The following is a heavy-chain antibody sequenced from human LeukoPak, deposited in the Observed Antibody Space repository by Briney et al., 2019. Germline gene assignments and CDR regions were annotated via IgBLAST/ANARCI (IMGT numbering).Heavy chain of an antibody. Sequence: PSETLSLTCSVSGGSISSIDYYGTWVRQHPGRGLEWIGYTHHRGHIHYSPSLKNRDTISVDTSANQVSLELSSVTAADTAVYLCAGKPNSLNYFDYWGQGALVTVSS. CDR1: GGSISSIDYY. V-gene: IGHV4-31*03. CDR3: AGKPNSLNYFDY. J-gene: IGHJ4*02. D-gene: IGHD4-23*01. CDR2: THHRGHI.